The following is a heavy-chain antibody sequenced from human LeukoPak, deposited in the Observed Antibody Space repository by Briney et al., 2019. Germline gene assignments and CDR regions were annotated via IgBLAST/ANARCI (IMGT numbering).Heavy chain of an antibody. J-gene: IGHJ4*02. V-gene: IGHV3-23*01. Sequence: ETLSLTCTVSGGSISSRSYYWGWIRQPPGKGLEGVSAISCSGGSTYYADSVKGRFTIYRDNSKNTVYLQINSLTAEDTAVYYCPKDPNWGSESVDYWGQGTLVTVSS. CDR1: GGSISSRSYY. D-gene: IGHD7-27*01. CDR3: PKDPNWGSESVDY. CDR2: ISCSGGST.